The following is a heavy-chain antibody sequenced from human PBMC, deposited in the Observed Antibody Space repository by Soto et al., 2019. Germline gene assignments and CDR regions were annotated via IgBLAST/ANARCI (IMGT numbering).Heavy chain of an antibody. Sequence: SVKVSCKASGGTFSSYTISWVRQAPGQGLEWMGRIIPILGIANYAQKFQGRVTITADKSTSTAYMELSSLRSEDTAVYYCAIRAEGSGYDYWGQGTLVTVSS. V-gene: IGHV1-69*02. CDR3: AIRAEGSGYDY. CDR2: IIPILGIA. J-gene: IGHJ4*02. CDR1: GGTFSSYT. D-gene: IGHD6-19*01.